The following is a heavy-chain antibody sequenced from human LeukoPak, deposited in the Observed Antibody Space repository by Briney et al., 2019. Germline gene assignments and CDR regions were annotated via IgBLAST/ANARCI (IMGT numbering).Heavy chain of an antibody. J-gene: IGHJ5*02. D-gene: IGHD6-13*01. Sequence: SETLSLTCTVSGGSISSYYWSWIRQPPGKGLEWIGYIYYSGSTNYNPSLKSRVTISVDTSKNQFSLKLSSVTAADTAVYYCARHGSTFYSSSSNWFDPWGQGTLVNVSS. V-gene: IGHV4-59*08. CDR1: GGSISSYY. CDR2: IYYSGST. CDR3: ARHGSTFYSSSSNWFDP.